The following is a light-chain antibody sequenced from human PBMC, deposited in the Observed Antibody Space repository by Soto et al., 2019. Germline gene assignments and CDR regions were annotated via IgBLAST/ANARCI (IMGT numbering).Light chain of an antibody. CDR2: GAS. CDR1: QSVSSSY. J-gene: IGKJ1*01. Sequence: EIVLTQSPGTLSLSPGERATLSCRASQSVSSSYLAWYQQKPGQAPRLLIYGASSRATGIPDRFSGSGSGTDFTLTINRLEPEDFAVYYCQQYGSSPRTFGQGTKVKSN. V-gene: IGKV3-20*01. CDR3: QQYGSSPRT.